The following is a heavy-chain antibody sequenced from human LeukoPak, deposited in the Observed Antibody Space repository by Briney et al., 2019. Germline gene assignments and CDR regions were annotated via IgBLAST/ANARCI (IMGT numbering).Heavy chain of an antibody. CDR2: IYPGDSDT. V-gene: IGHV5-51*01. CDR3: ARSSPSYYDSSGYYFLNAFDI. CDR1: GYSFTSYW. D-gene: IGHD3-22*01. J-gene: IGHJ3*02. Sequence: GEPLKISCKGSGYSFTSYWIGWVRQMPGKGLEWMGMIYPGDSDTRYSPSFQGQVTISADKSISTAYLQWSSLKASDTAMYYCARSSPSYYDSSGYYFLNAFDIWGQGTMVTVSS.